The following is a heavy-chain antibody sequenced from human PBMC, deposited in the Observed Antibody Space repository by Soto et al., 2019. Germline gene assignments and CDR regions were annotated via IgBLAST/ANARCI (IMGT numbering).Heavy chain of an antibody. Sequence: QVQLQESGPGLVKPSETLSLTCTVSGGSISSYYWSWIRQPPGKGLEWIGYIYYSGSTNYNPSLKSRVTISVDTSKNQFSLKLSSVTAADTAVYYRARVSKAQGYYYYGMDVWGQGTTVTVSS. J-gene: IGHJ6*02. D-gene: IGHD2-2*01. CDR3: ARVSKAQGYYYYGMDV. V-gene: IGHV4-59*01. CDR1: GGSISSYY. CDR2: IYYSGST.